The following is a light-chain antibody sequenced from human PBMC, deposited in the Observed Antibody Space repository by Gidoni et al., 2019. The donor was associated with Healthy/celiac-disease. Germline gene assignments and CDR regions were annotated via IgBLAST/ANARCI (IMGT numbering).Light chain of an antibody. Sequence: IVLTQSPAALSLSPGERATLSCRASQSVSDYLAWYQQKPGQAPRLLIYDASNRATGIPARFSGGGSGTDFTLTISSLEPEDFAVYYCQQRSNWPPRFTFGPGTKVDIK. CDR2: DAS. V-gene: IGKV3-11*01. J-gene: IGKJ3*01. CDR3: QQRSNWPPRFT. CDR1: QSVSDY.